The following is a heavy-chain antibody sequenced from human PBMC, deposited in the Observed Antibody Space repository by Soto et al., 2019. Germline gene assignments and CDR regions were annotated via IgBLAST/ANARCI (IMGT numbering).Heavy chain of an antibody. CDR1: GFTFSNFW. J-gene: IGHJ5*02. Sequence: PEGALRLSCAASGFTFSNFWMDSLRQALGKWLEWVANINPDGSEKHDGDSVKGRFTISRDNAKNSLYLQMSSLTAEDSALYYSSRSLDTWGQGXRVTVCS. CDR3: SRSLDT. CDR2: INPDGSEK. V-gene: IGHV3-7*01.